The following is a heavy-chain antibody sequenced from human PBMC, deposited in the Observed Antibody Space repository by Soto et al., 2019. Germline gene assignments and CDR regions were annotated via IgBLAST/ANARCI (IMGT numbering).Heavy chain of an antibody. J-gene: IGHJ4*02. D-gene: IGHD6-19*01. Sequence: GGSLRLSCAASGFTFSSCAMGWVRQAPGRGLEWVAVVSHDGRNTHYADSVKGRFTISRDSSKNTVSLEMTSLRAEDTAVYYCAKGGRQWLVTSDFNYWGQGALVTVPQ. V-gene: IGHV3-30*18. CDR1: GFTFSSCA. CDR2: VSHDGRNT. CDR3: AKGGRQWLVTSDFNY.